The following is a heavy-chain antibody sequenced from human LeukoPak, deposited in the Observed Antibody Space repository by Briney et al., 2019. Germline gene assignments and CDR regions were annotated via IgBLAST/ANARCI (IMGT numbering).Heavy chain of an antibody. CDR1: GFTFSSYA. CDR2: ISGSGGST. Sequence: QTGGSLRLSCAASGFTFSSYAMSWVRQAPGKGLEWVSAISGSGGSTYYADSVKGRFTISRDNSKNTLYLQMNSLRAEDTAVYYCAKVLPVRGVITPGGYYFDYWGQGTLVTVSS. V-gene: IGHV3-23*01. J-gene: IGHJ4*02. CDR3: AKVLPVRGVITPGGYYFDY. D-gene: IGHD3-10*01.